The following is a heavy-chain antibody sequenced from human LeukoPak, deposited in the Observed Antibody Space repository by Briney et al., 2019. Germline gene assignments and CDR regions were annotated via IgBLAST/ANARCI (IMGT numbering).Heavy chain of an antibody. D-gene: IGHD4-11*01. CDR3: ARLQGDYSFDY. CDR1: GGSISSYY. CDR2: MHYSGST. V-gene: IGHV4-59*12. J-gene: IGHJ4*02. Sequence: SETLSLTCTVSGGSISSYYWSWIRQPPGKGLEWIGYMHYSGSTNYNPSLKSRVTMSVDTSKNQFSLKLSSVTAADTAVYYCARLQGDYSFDYWGQGTLVTVSS.